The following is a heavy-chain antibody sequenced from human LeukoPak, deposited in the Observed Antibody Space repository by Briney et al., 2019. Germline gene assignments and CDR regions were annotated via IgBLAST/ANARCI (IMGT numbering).Heavy chain of an antibody. CDR3: ARVMRYSYGYSRYYFDY. J-gene: IGHJ4*02. CDR1: GFTFSSYS. V-gene: IGHV3-64*01. D-gene: IGHD5-18*01. CDR2: ISSNGGST. Sequence: QPGGSLMLSCAASGFTFSSYSMNWVRQAPGKGLEWVSAISSNGGSTYYANSVKGRFTISRDNSKNTLYLQMGSLRAEDMAVYYCARVMRYSYGYSRYYFDYWGQGTLVTVSS.